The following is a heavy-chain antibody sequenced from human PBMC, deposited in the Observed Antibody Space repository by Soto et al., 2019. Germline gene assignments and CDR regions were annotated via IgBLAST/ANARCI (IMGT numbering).Heavy chain of an antibody. V-gene: IGHV3-30-3*01. J-gene: IGHJ4*02. CDR2: ISYDGSNK. D-gene: IGHD1-26*01. Sequence: PGGSLRLSCAASGFTFSSYAMHWVRQAPGKGLEWVAVISYDGSNKYYADSVKGRFTISRDNSKNTLYLQMNSLRAEDTAVYYCARDPPYSGSYYHLDYWGQGTLVTVSS. CDR3: ARDPPYSGSYYHLDY. CDR1: GFTFSSYA.